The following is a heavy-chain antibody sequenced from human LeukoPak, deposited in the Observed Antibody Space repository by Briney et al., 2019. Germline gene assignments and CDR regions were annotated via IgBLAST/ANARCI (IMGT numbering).Heavy chain of an antibody. V-gene: IGHV4-34*01. CDR2: INHSGST. CDR3: ASSPRLSSTGRYYYYYMDV. CDR1: GGSISSYY. Sequence: SETLSLTCTVSGGSISSYYWSWIRQPPGKGLEWIGEINHSGSTNYNPSLKSRVTISVDTSKNQFSLKLSSVTAADTAVYYCASSPRLSSTGRYYYYYMDVWGKGTTVTVSS. J-gene: IGHJ6*03. D-gene: IGHD2-2*01.